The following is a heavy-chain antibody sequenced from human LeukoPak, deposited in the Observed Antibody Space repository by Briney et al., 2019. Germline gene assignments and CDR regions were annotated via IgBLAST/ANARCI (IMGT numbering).Heavy chain of an antibody. CDR3: ASFSGSYLEFGY. D-gene: IGHD1-26*01. Sequence: PSQTLSLTCTVSGGSISSYYWSWIRQPPGKGLEWIGYIYYSGSTNYNPSLKSRVTISVDTSKNQFSLKLSPVTAADTAVYYCASFSGSYLEFGYWGQGTLVTVSS. J-gene: IGHJ4*02. V-gene: IGHV4-59*01. CDR1: GGSISSYY. CDR2: IYYSGST.